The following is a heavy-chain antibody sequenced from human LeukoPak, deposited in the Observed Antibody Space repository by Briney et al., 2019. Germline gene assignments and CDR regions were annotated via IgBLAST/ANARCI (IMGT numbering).Heavy chain of an antibody. V-gene: IGHV1-69*05. J-gene: IGHJ4*02. Sequence: ASVKVSCKASGGTFSSYAISWVRQAPGQGPEWMGRIIPIFGTANYAQKFQGRVTITTDESTSTAYMELSSLRSEDTAVYYCASLPELRYFDWTRDYWGQGTLVTVSS. CDR1: GGTFSSYA. D-gene: IGHD3-9*01. CDR3: ASLPELRYFDWTRDY. CDR2: IIPIFGTA.